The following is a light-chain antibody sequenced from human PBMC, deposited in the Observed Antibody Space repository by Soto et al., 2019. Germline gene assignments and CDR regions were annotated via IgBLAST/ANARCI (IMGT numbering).Light chain of an antibody. V-gene: IGKV1-9*01. CDR3: QQLKSYPIT. J-gene: IGKJ5*01. Sequence: DIQLTQKKSFLSASVGDRVTITCRASQGIISYFAWYQQQPGKAPKLLIYAASTLQSGVPSRFSGSASGTEFTLTISILQPEDCATYYCQQLKSYPITFGQGTRLEI. CDR1: QGIISY. CDR2: AAS.